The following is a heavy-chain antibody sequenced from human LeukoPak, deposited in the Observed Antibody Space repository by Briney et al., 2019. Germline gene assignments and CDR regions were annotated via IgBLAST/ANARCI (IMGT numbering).Heavy chain of an antibody. J-gene: IGHJ2*01. CDR1: GYTFTSYA. CDR3: ASRGSEDTKKNWYFDL. V-gene: IGHV7-4-1*02. D-gene: IGHD5-12*01. Sequence: ASVKVSCKASGYTFTSYAMNWVRQAPGQGLEWMGWINTNTGNPTYAQGFTGRFVFSLDTSVSTAYLQISSLKAEDTAVYYCASRGSEDTKKNWYFDLWGQGTLVTVSS. CDR2: INTNTGNP.